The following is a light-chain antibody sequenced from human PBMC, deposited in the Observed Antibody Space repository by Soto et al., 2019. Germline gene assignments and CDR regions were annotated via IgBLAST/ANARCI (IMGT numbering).Light chain of an antibody. J-gene: IGLJ2*01. CDR3: VAWDDSVNGLV. V-gene: IGLV1-44*01. CDR2: SNN. CDR1: NSNIGSNI. Sequence: QSVLTRAPSASGTPGQRVTISCSGSNSNIGSNIVNWYQQLPGTAPKLLIHSNNQRPSGVPDRFSGSKSDTSASLAISGHQPEDEADYYCVAWDDSVNGLVFGGGTKLTVL.